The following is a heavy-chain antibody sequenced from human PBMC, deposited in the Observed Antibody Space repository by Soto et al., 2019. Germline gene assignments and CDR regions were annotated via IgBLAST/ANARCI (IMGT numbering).Heavy chain of an antibody. V-gene: IGHV3-13*01. J-gene: IGHJ4*02. CDR2: IGTAGDT. Sequence: GGSLRLSCEASGFTFSGFDMHWVRQPTGKGLEWVSSIGTAGDTYYAVSVRGRFTISRDNAKNSLSLQMNSLRAGDMAVYFCAKSQEIGTHFFDSWGQGTQVTVSS. CDR3: AKSQEIGTHFFDS. CDR1: GFTFSGFD. D-gene: IGHD6-13*01.